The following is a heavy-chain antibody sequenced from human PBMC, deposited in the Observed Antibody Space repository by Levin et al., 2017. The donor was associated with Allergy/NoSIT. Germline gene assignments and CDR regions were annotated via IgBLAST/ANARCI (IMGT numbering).Heavy chain of an antibody. Sequence: ASVKVSCKTSGYTFAGYYHHWVRQTPGQGLEWMGWIKPSTGGTNYAQKFQGAVTMTSDTSISTAFMVLSNLKFEETAVYFCTRRHYSSGSPRGLDVWGQGTTVIVSS. CDR2: IKPSTGGT. J-gene: IGHJ6*02. D-gene: IGHD3-10*01. CDR1: GYTFAGYY. CDR3: TRRHYSSGSPRGLDV. V-gene: IGHV1-2*02.